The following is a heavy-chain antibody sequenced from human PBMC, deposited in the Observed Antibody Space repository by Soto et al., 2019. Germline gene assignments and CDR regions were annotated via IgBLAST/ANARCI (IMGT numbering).Heavy chain of an antibody. J-gene: IGHJ3*02. CDR2: VYHSGST. CDR3: ARVLGNDAFDI. D-gene: IGHD7-27*01. Sequence: SETLSLTCAVSGGSISSSNWWSWVCQPPGKGLEWIGEVYHSGSTNYNPSLKSRVTISVDKPKNQFSLKLSSVTAADTAVYYCARVLGNDAFDIWGQGTLVTVSS. V-gene: IGHV4-4*02. CDR1: GGSISSSNW.